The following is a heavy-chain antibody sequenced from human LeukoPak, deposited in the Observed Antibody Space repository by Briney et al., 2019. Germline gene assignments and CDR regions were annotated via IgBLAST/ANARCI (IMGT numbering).Heavy chain of an antibody. J-gene: IGHJ4*02. CDR2: ISPSGGST. CDR3: ASRKLGNDY. CDR1: GYTFTGYW. Sequence: ASVKLSCKAFGYTFTGYWMHWVRQAPGQGPEWMGVISPSGGSTIYAQKFKGRVTLTRDMSTSTDYLELSSLRSEDTAVYYCASRKLGNDYWGQGTLVTVSS. V-gene: IGHV1-46*01. D-gene: IGHD7-27*01.